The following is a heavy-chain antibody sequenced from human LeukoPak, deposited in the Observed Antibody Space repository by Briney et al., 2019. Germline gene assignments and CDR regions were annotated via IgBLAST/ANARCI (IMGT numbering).Heavy chain of an antibody. Sequence: SETLSLTCTVSGGSISSSSYYWGWIRQPPGKGLEWIGSIYHSGSTYYNPSLKSRVTISVDTSKNQFSLKLSSVTAADTAVYYCARGGVRGVRGAFDIWGQGTMVTVSS. CDR3: ARGGVRGVRGAFDI. D-gene: IGHD3-10*01. CDR1: GGSISSSSYY. V-gene: IGHV4-39*07. J-gene: IGHJ3*02. CDR2: IYHSGST.